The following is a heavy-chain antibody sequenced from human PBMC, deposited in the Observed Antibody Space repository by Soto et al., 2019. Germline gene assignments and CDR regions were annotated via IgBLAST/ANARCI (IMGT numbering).Heavy chain of an antibody. D-gene: IGHD3-10*01. V-gene: IGHV1-69*06. J-gene: IGHJ6*02. Sequence: QVQLVQSGAEVKKPGSSVKVSCKASGGTFSSYAISWVRQAPGQGLEWMGGIIPIFGTANYAQKFQGRVTITADKSTSTAYMELSSLRSEDTAVYYCARPAMVRGVIPFYYYYGMGVWGQGTTVTVSS. CDR2: IIPIFGTA. CDR3: ARPAMVRGVIPFYYYYGMGV. CDR1: GGTFSSYA.